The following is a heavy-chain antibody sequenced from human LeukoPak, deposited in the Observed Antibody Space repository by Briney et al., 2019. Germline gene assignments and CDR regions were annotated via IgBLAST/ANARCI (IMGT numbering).Heavy chain of an antibody. J-gene: IGHJ4*02. V-gene: IGHV3-74*01. CDR3: ARARVGDPTDY. CDR1: GFPFSSYA. CDR2: VHGDEN. Sequence: PGGSLRLSCAASGFPFSSYAMYWVRQAPGKGLVWVSRVHGDENNRDNAKNTLYLQMNSLRPDDTAVYYCARARVGDPTDYWGQGTLVTVSS. D-gene: IGHD1-26*01.